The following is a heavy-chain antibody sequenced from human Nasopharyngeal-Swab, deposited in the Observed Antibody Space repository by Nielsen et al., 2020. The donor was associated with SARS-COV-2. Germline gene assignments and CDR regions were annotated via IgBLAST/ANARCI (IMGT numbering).Heavy chain of an antibody. D-gene: IGHD3-16*01. CDR1: GFTFRSYW. CDR3: GRDLGGRFST. Sequence: GGSLRLSCAASGFTFRSYWMHWVRHVPGKGLVWVSRINEDGSITNYADSVEGRFTISRDNAKNTLFLHMNSLRAEDTAVYYCGRDLGGRFSTWGQGTLVTASS. V-gene: IGHV3-74*01. CDR2: INEDGSIT. J-gene: IGHJ5*02.